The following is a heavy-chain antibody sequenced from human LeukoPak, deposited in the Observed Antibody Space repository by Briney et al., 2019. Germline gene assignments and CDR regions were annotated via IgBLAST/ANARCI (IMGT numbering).Heavy chain of an antibody. D-gene: IGHD3-10*01. CDR1: GYTFTGYY. CDR3: ARAGSMARGLDYYYYGMDV. J-gene: IGHJ6*02. Sequence: ASVTVSCKASGYTFTGYYMHWVRQAPGQGLEWMGRINPNSGGTNYAQKFQGRVTMTRDTSISTAYMELSRLRSDDTAVYYCARAGSMARGLDYYYYGMDVWGQGTTVTVSS. CDR2: INPNSGGT. V-gene: IGHV1-2*06.